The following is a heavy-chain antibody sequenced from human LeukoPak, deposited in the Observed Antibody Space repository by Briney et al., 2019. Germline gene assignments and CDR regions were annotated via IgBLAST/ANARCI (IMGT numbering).Heavy chain of an antibody. CDR3: ARGTYDFWSGYYDY. Sequence: KXSXXXXGXTXTSXGISWVRQAPGQGLEWMGWISAYNGNTNYAQKLQGRVTMTTDTSTSTAYMGLRSLRSDDTAVYYCARGTYDFWSGYYDYWGQGTLVTVSS. CDR2: ISAYNGNT. CDR1: GXTXTSXG. V-gene: IGHV1-18*01. D-gene: IGHD3-3*01. J-gene: IGHJ4*02.